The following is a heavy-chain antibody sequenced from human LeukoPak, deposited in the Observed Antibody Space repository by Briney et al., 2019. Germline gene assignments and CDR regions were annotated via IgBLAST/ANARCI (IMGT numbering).Heavy chain of an antibody. CDR3: AREGGYYRSRFLGP. J-gene: IGHJ5*02. D-gene: IGHD3-22*01. CDR1: GGTFSSYD. CDR2: IIPIFGTA. Sequence: SVKVSCKASGGTFSSYDISWVRQAPGQGLEWMGGIIPIFGTANYAQKFQGRVTITTDESTSTAYMELSSLRSEDTAVYYCAREGGYYRSRFLGPWGQGTLVTVSS. V-gene: IGHV1-69*05.